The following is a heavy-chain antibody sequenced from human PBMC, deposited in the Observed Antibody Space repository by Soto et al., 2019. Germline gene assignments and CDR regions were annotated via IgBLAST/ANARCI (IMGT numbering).Heavy chain of an antibody. CDR2: ISGGGGST. V-gene: IGHV3-23*01. Sequence: EVQLLESGGGLVQPGGSLRLSCAASGFTFSSYGMSWVRQAPGKGLEWVSGISGGGGSTYYADSVKGRFTISRDNSKSTLYLQVNSLRAEDTAVYYCAKGTTTMTHIAEGCAYWGQGTLVTVSS. CDR3: AKGTTTMTHIAEGCAY. J-gene: IGHJ4*02. D-gene: IGHD4-17*01. CDR1: GFTFSSYG.